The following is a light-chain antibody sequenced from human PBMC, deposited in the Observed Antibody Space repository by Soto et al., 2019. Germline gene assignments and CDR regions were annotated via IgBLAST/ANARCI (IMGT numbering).Light chain of an antibody. CDR1: QSVRSSY. J-gene: IGKJ1*01. Sequence: EIVLTQSPGTLSLSPGERATLSCRASQSVRSSYLAWYQQKPGQAPRLLIYGASSRATGIPDRFSGSGPGTDFTLTISRLEPEDFAVYYCQQYGNSPWTFGQGTKVEIK. CDR2: GAS. CDR3: QQYGNSPWT. V-gene: IGKV3-20*01.